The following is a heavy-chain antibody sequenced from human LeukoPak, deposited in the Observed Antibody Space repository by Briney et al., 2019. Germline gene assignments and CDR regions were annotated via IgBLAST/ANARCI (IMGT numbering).Heavy chain of an antibody. CDR2: IYYSGST. V-gene: IGHV4-39*01. D-gene: IGHD4-23*01. J-gene: IGHJ4*02. CDR3: ARTDYGGRRHFDY. Sequence: SETLSLTCTVSGGSISSSSYYWGWIRQPPGKGLEWIGSIYYSGSTYYNPSLKSRVIISVDTSKNQFSLKLSSVTAADTAVYYCARTDYGGRRHFDYWGQGTLVTVSS. CDR1: GGSISSSSYY.